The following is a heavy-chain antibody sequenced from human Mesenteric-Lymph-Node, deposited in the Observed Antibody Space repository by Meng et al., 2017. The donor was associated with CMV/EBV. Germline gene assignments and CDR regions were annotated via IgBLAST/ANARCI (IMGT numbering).Heavy chain of an antibody. Sequence: GESLKISCTASGFILSNYAMHWVRQIPGNGLEWVAFIRYDGSNKYYADSVKGRFTISRDNAKNSLFLQMNSLRAEDAALYYCARATGYTSGWWWGYFDYWGQGTVVTVSS. J-gene: IGHJ4*02. CDR2: IRYDGSNK. V-gene: IGHV3-30*02. CDR3: ARATGYTSGWWWGYFDY. CDR1: GFILSNYA. D-gene: IGHD6-19*01.